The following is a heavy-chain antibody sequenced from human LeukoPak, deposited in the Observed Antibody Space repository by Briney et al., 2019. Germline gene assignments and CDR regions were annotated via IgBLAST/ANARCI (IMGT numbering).Heavy chain of an antibody. CDR2: IIPIFGTA. Sequence: ASVKVSCKASGGTFSSYAISWVRQAPGQGLEWMGGIIPIFGTANYAQKFQGRVTITADESTSTAYMELSSLRSEDTAVYYCARDHPGENGAFQHWGQGTLVTVSS. J-gene: IGHJ1*01. D-gene: IGHD3-10*01. CDR1: GGTFSSYA. CDR3: ARDHPGENGAFQH. V-gene: IGHV1-69*13.